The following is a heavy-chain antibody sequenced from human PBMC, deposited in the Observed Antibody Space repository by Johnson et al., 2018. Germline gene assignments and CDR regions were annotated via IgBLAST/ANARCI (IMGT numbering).Heavy chain of an antibody. CDR3: SRGKDYYFYAMDV. J-gene: IGHJ6*02. CDR1: GFTFSSYG. Sequence: QVQLVESGGGVAQPGRSLRLSCAASGFTFSSYGMHWVRQAPGKGLAWVAVIWYDGSNKYYADSVKGRFTISRCNSKYTLCLQMDSLRAEDTAVYYCSRGKDYYFYAMDVWGQGTTVTVSS. CDR2: IWYDGSNK. V-gene: IGHV3-33*01. D-gene: IGHD2-15*01.